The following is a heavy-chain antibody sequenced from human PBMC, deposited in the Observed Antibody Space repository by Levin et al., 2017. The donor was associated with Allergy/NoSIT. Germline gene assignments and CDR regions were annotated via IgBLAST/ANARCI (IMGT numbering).Heavy chain of an antibody. D-gene: IGHD3-10*01. J-gene: IGHJ6*02. CDR3: ARRVSSPNLNSYYNYGMDV. V-gene: IGHV4-59*01. CDR1: GGSMSSYY. Sequence: SCTVSGGSMSSYYWSWIRQPPGKGLEWIGYIYYSGSTKYNPSLKSRVTISVDTSKNQFSLKLSSVTAADTAVYYCARRVSSPNLNSYYNYGMDVWGQGTTVTVSS. CDR2: IYYSGST.